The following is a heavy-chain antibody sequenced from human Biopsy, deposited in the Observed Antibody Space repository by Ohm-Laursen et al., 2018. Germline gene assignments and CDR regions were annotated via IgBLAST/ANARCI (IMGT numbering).Heavy chain of an antibody. D-gene: IGHD1-1*01. CDR3: AADINVWNVNY. CDR1: GYTFTGYY. Sequence: ASVKVSCKASGYTFTGYYFHWVRQAPGQGLEWMGWINPKSGGTHYLEKFRGRVTMTRDTSISTAYMEVSSLRSDDTAVYYCAADINVWNVNYWGQGTQVTVSS. J-gene: IGHJ4*02. CDR2: INPKSGGT. V-gene: IGHV1-2*02.